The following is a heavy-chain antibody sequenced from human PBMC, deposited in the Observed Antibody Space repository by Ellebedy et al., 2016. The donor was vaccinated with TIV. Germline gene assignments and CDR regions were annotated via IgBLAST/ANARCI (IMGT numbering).Heavy chain of an antibody. CDR1: GVTFSSYA. CDR3: AKDGSLRYFDWFGDY. J-gene: IGHJ4*02. V-gene: IGHV3-23*01. D-gene: IGHD3-9*01. CDR2: ISGSSGST. Sequence: GGSLRLSCAASGVTFSSYAMSWVRQAPGKGLEWVSVISGSSGSTYYADSVKGRFTISRDNSKNTLYLQMNSLRAEDEAVYYCAKDGSLRYFDWFGDYWGQGTLVTVSS.